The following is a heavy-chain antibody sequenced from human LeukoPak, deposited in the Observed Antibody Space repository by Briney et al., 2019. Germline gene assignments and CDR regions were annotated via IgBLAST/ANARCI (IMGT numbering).Heavy chain of an antibody. J-gene: IGHJ4*02. CDR1: GFTFSIYA. V-gene: IGHV3-23*01. CDR3: ATDSVAWDPGLFDY. Sequence: VGSLRLSCAASGFTFSIYAMSWVRQAPGKGREWVSAISGSDGSTYYADSVKGRFTISTDNYNNTTYPQMNSIRAEDTAVYYCATDSVAWDPGLFDYWGQGTLVTVSS. CDR2: ISGSDGST. D-gene: IGHD1-26*01.